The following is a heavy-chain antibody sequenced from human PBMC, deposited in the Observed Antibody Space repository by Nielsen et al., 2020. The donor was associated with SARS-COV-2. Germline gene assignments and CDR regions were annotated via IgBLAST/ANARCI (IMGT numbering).Heavy chain of an antibody. CDR3: ASSAPPSGFNWFDP. CDR1: GYTFTKYG. Sequence: ASVQVFCNASGYTFTKYGISWVRQAPGQGLEWMGWISGNSDSAKYVKKFLGRVIMTTDTSTSTAYLEVRSLRSDDTAVYYCASSAPPSGFNWFDPWGQGTLVTVSS. D-gene: IGHD3-22*01. J-gene: IGHJ5*02. CDR2: ISGNSDSA. V-gene: IGHV1-18*04.